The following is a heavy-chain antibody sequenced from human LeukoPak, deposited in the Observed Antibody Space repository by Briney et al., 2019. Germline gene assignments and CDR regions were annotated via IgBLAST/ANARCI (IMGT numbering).Heavy chain of an antibody. V-gene: IGHV3-73*01. J-gene: IGHJ4*02. D-gene: IGHD3-9*01. CDR3: TRLGLDYDILTGYYLFDY. CDR2: IRSKANSYAT. CDR1: GFTFSGSA. Sequence: GGSLRLSCAASGFTFSGSAMHWVRQASGKGLDWVGRIRSKANSYATAYAASVKGRFTISRDDSKNTAYLQMNSLKTEDTAVYYCTRLGLDYDILTGYYLFDYWGQGTLVTVSS.